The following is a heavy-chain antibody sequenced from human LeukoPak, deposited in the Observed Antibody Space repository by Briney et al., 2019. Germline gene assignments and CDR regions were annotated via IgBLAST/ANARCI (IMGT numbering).Heavy chain of an antibody. J-gene: IGHJ4*02. V-gene: IGHV4-59*02. CDR1: GFTVSSHY. Sequence: GSLRLSCAVSGFTVSSHYMSWIRQPPGKGLEWIGYIYYSGSTNYNPSLKSRVTISVDTSKNQFSLKLSSVTAADTAVYYCARALDDYGDYPPFDYWGQGTLVTVSS. CDR2: IYYSGST. D-gene: IGHD4-17*01. CDR3: ARALDDYGDYPPFDY.